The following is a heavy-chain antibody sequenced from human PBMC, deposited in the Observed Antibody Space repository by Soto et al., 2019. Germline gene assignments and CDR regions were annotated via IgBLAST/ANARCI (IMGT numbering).Heavy chain of an antibody. CDR2: IIPVFGTA. Sequence: QVQLVQSGAEVKKPGSSVKVSCKASGGSLSNYGISWVRQAPGQGLEWMGGIIPVFGTANYAQKCQGRVTIAAEESTNIVYMDVTSLRSEDTAVYYCARGDATKIVVTTYDAMDVWGQGTTVTVSS. CDR3: ARGDATKIVVTTYDAMDV. V-gene: IGHV1-69*12. J-gene: IGHJ6*02. D-gene: IGHD4-17*01. CDR1: GGSLSNYG.